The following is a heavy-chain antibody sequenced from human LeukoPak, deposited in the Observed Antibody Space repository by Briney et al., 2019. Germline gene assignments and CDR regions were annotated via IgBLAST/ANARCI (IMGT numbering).Heavy chain of an antibody. CDR3: AKTYYDSSGYYYDDPLDY. J-gene: IGHJ4*02. V-gene: IGHV3-23*01. CDR2: ISGSGGST. CDR1: GFTFSSYD. Sequence: PGGTLRLSCAASGFTFSSYDMSWVRQAPGKGLEWVSAISGSGGSTYYADSVKGRFTISRDNSKNTLYLQMNSLRAEDTAVYYCAKTYYDSSGYYYDDPLDYWGQGTLVTVSS. D-gene: IGHD3-22*01.